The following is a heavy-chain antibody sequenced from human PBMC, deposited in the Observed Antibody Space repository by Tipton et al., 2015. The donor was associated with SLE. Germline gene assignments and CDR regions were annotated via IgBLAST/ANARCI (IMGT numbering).Heavy chain of an antibody. CDR2: IYYSGST. V-gene: IGHV4-39*07. J-gene: IGHJ4*02. CDR1: GGSISSSSYY. Sequence: TLSLTCTVSGGSISSSSYYWGWIRQPPGKGLEWIGSIYYSGSTYYNPSLKSRVTISVDTSKNQFSLKLSSVTAADTAVYYCAGHPQLAYFDPWGPGTLVTVSS. D-gene: IGHD3-9*01. CDR3: AGHPQLAYFDP.